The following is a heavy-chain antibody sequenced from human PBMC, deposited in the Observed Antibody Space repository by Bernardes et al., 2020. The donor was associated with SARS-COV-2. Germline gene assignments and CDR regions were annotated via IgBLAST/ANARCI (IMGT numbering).Heavy chain of an antibody. CDR1: GYTFTSYG. V-gene: IGHV1-18*01. CDR2: ISAYNGNT. J-gene: IGHJ4*02. D-gene: IGHD6-13*01. Sequence: ASVKVSCKASGYTFTSYGISWVRQAPGQGLEWMGWISAYNGNTNYAQKLQGRVTMTTDTSTSTAYMELRSLRSDDTAVYYCARELPADKYSSSWDGDHFDYWGQGTLVTVSS. CDR3: ARELPADKYSSSWDGDHFDY.